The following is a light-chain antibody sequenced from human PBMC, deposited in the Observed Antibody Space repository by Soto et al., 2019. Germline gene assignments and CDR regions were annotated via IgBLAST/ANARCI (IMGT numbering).Light chain of an antibody. CDR1: SSNIGSNV. CDR2: DND. Sequence: QSVLTQPPSASATPGQSVTISCSGSSSNIGSNVVNWYQQLPGTAPKLIIYDNDQRPSGVPDRFSGSKSGTSVSLAISGLQSDDEADYYCAAWDDSLNGRCVFGGGTKLTVL. J-gene: IGLJ3*02. CDR3: AAWDDSLNGRCV. V-gene: IGLV1-44*01.